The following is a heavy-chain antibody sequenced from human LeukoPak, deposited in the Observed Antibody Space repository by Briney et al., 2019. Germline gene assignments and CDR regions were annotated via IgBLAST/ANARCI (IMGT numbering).Heavy chain of an antibody. CDR1: GYTFTSYG. D-gene: IGHD3-10*01. J-gene: IGHJ3*02. CDR3: ARDFGVGTFDI. CDR2: ISAYNGDT. Sequence: ASVKVSCKASGYTFTSYGISWVRQAPGQGLGWMGWISAYNGDTNYGQNLQGRVTMTTDTSTSTAYMELRSLRSDDTAVYYCARDFGVGTFDIWGQGTMVTVSS. V-gene: IGHV1-18*01.